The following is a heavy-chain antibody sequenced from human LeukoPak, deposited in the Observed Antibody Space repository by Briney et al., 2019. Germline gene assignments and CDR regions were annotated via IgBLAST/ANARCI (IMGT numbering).Heavy chain of an antibody. CDR3: AKDHPIVVVPAAPDY. CDR2: IRYDGSNK. D-gene: IGHD2-2*01. J-gene: IGHJ4*02. V-gene: IGHV3-30*02. CDR1: GFTFNSYA. Sequence: PGRSLRLSCAASGFTFNSYAMHWVRQAPGKGLEWVAFIRYDGSNKYYADSVKGRFTISRDDSKNTLYLQMNSLRAEDTAVYYCAKDHPIVVVPAAPDYWGQGTPVTVSS.